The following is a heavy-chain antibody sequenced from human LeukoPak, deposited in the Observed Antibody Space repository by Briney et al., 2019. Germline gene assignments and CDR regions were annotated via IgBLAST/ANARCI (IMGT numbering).Heavy chain of an antibody. J-gene: IGHJ5*02. CDR2: IYYSGNT. V-gene: IGHV4-61*08. Sequence: SQTLSLTCAVSGASIDAAGYSWSWIRQPPGKGLEWIGYIYYSGNTNYNPSLKSRVTMSLDTSKNQFSLKLSSVTAADTAVYYCATIATAGTTWGQGTLVTVSS. CDR3: ATIATAGTT. CDR1: GASIDAAGYS. D-gene: IGHD6-13*01.